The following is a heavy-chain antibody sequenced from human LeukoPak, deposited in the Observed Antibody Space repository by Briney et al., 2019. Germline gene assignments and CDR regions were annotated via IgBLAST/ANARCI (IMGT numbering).Heavy chain of an antibody. D-gene: IGHD2-2*01. CDR1: GFTLSSYT. CDR3: VNGGDVAVVPAAGPYYAMDV. CDR2: ISRRGDSK. V-gene: IGHV3-23*01. J-gene: IGHJ6*02. Sequence: GGSLRLSCVASGFTLSSYTINWVRRAPGKGLEWVSVISRRGDSKYYADSVKGRFTISRDNSKNTVFLQMNSLSADDTATYYCVNGGDVAVVPAAGPYYAMDVWGQGTTVTVSS.